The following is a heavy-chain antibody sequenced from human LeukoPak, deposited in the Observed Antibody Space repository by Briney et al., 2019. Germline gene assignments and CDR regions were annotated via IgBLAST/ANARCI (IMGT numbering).Heavy chain of an antibody. D-gene: IGHD3-10*01. CDR1: GGSFSGYY. J-gene: IGHJ5*02. Sequence: PSETLSLTCAVYGGSFSGYYWSWIRQPPGKGLEWIGEISHSGNTNYNPSLKSRLTISTDTSKNQFSLKLSSVTAADTAVYYCARAPGRLWFGELLYGRFDTWGQGSLVTVSS. CDR3: ARAPGRLWFGELLYGRFDT. V-gene: IGHV4-34*01. CDR2: ISHSGNT.